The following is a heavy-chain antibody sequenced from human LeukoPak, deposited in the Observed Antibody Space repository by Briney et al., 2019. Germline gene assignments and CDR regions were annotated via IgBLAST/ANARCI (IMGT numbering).Heavy chain of an antibody. CDR1: GFTFSSYA. J-gene: IGHJ4*02. V-gene: IGHV3-7*01. Sequence: GSLRLSCAASGFTFSSYAMHWVRQAPGKGLEWVANIKQHGREKYYVDSVKGRFTISRDNAKNSLYLQMNSLRAEDTAVYYCARVVAVAASDYWGQGTLVTVSS. D-gene: IGHD6-19*01. CDR3: ARVVAVAASDY. CDR2: IKQHGREK.